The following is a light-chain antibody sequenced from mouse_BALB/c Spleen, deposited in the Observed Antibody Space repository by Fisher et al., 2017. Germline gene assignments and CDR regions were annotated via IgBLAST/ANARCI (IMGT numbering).Light chain of an antibody. CDR1: SSVSSSY. CDR3: QQWSSNPPT. Sequence: IVLTQTPAIMSASLGERVTMTCTASSSVSSSYLHWYQQKPGSSPKLWIYSTSNLASGVPSRFSGSGSGTSYSLTISSMEAEDAATYYCQQWSSNPPTFGGGTKLEI. V-gene: IGKV4-74*01. CDR2: STS. J-gene: IGKJ1*01.